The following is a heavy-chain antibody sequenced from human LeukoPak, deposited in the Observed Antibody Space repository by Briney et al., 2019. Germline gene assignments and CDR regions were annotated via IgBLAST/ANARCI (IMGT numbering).Heavy chain of an antibody. V-gene: IGHV4-39*01. CDR3: ATPGQYGSGSYNF. CDR1: SGSISSTSYY. Sequence: SETLSLTCTVSSGSISSTSYYWGWIRQPPGKGLEWIGSIYYSGTYYNASLQSRLTISVDTSENQISLKLSSVTAADTAVYYCATPGQYGSGSYNFWGQGILVTASS. J-gene: IGHJ4*02. CDR2: IYYSGT. D-gene: IGHD3-10*01.